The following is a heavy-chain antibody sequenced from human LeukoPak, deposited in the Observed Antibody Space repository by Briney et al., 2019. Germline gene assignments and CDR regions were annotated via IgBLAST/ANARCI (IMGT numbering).Heavy chain of an antibody. V-gene: IGHV3-33*01. CDR1: GFSFTSHD. CDR3: ASLTRTGHSDY. Sequence: GGSLRLSCTASGFSFTSHDIHWLPQAPGKGVEWVAVIWYDGTNKYYADSVKALFTISRDTSNNTLYLQMNSRRDEYMSVYYRASLTRTGHSDYGGEETRVTVSS. CDR2: IWYDGTNK. D-gene: IGHD1/OR15-1a*01. J-gene: IGHJ4*02.